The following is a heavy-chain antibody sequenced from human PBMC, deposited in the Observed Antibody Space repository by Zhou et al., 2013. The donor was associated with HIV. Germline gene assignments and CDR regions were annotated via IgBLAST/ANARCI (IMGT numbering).Heavy chain of an antibody. Sequence: QVQLVQSGAEVKKPGSSVKVSCKASGGTFSSYAISWVRQAPGQGLEWMGGIIPIFGTANYAQKFQGRVTITTDESTSTAYMELSSLRSEDTAVYYCARTRNEGTYYYGSGSYYIRPYFDYWGQGTLVTVSS. CDR1: GGTFSSYA. V-gene: IGHV1-69*05. CDR2: IIPIFGTA. D-gene: IGHD3-10*01. J-gene: IGHJ4*02. CDR3: ARTRNEGTYYYGSGSYYIRPYFDY.